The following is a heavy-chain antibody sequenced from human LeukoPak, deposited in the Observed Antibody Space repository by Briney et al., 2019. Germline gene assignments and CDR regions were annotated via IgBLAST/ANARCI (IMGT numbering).Heavy chain of an antibody. V-gene: IGHV5-51*01. CDR1: GYSFTSYW. Sequence: GASLKISCKGSGYSFTSYWIGWVRQMPGKGLEWMGIIYPGDSDTRYSPSFQGQVTISADKSISTAYLQWSSLKASDTAMYYCARYLRYFDWLADYWGQGTLVTVSS. J-gene: IGHJ4*02. CDR2: IYPGDSDT. CDR3: ARYLRYFDWLADY. D-gene: IGHD3-9*01.